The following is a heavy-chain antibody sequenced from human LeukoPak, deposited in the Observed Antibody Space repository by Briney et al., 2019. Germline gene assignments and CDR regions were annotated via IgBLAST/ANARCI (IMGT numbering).Heavy chain of an antibody. CDR2: ISSSSSYI. J-gene: IGHJ4*02. Sequence: PGGSLRLSCAASGFTFSSYSMNWVRQAPGKGLEWVSSISSSSSYIYYADSVKGRFTISRDNAKNSLYLQMNSLRAEDTAVYYCARVAIAAAAPDYWGQGTLVTVPS. V-gene: IGHV3-21*01. CDR3: ARVAIAAAAPDY. D-gene: IGHD6-13*01. CDR1: GFTFSSYS.